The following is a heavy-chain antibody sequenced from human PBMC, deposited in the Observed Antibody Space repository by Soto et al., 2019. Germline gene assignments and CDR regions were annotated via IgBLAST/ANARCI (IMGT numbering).Heavy chain of an antibody. CDR3: ARDPHDFWSSYFFDP. J-gene: IGHJ5*02. CDR1: GYTFATYG. Sequence: ASVKVSCKASGYTFATYGINWVRQAPGLGLEWMGWISPYNGKTEFAEKFQGRVTMATDTSTSTAYMEVRSLRSDDTAVYYCARDPHDFWSSYFFDPWGQGTLVTVSS. V-gene: IGHV1-18*04. CDR2: ISPYNGKT. D-gene: IGHD3-3*01.